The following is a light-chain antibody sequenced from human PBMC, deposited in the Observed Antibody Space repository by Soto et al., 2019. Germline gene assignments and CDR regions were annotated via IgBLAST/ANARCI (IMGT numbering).Light chain of an antibody. CDR2: GAS. CDR1: QSVSSN. Sequence: EIVMTQSPATLSVSPGERATLSCRASQSVSSNLAWYQQKPGQAPRLLIYGASSRATGIPVRFSGSGSGTEFTLTISNLQSEDFALYYCQQRSNWPSFGPGTKVDI. V-gene: IGKV3-15*01. J-gene: IGKJ3*01. CDR3: QQRSNWPS.